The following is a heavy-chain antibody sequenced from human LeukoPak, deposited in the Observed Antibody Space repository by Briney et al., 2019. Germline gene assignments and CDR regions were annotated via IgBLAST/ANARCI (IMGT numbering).Heavy chain of an antibody. Sequence: SETLSLTCTVSGGSISSYYWSWIRQPAGKGLEWIWRIYTSGSTNYNPSLKSRGTMLVGTSKNQFSLQLSSVTAADTAACYYPKGNQRAGIAGPSIDNWGQGTMVTVSS. J-gene: IGHJ4*02. V-gene: IGHV4-4*07. D-gene: IGHD6-13*01. CDR2: IYTSGST. CDR3: PKGNQRAGIAGPSIDN. CDR1: GGSISSYY.